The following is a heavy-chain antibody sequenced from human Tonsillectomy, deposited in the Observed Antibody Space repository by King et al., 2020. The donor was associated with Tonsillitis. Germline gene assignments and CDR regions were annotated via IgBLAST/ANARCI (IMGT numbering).Heavy chain of an antibody. J-gene: IGHJ5*02. CDR2: INHSGST. CDR3: ASGPEGGHLWFGELSPGVDWFDP. D-gene: IGHD3-10*01. Sequence: VQLQQWGAGLLKPSETLSLTCAVYGGSFSGYYWSWIRQPPGKGLEWIGEINHSGSTNYNPSLKSRVTISVDTSKNQFSLKLSSVTAAVTAVYYCASGPEGGHLWFGELSPGVDWFDPWGQGTLVTVSS. CDR1: GGSFSGYY. V-gene: IGHV4-34*01.